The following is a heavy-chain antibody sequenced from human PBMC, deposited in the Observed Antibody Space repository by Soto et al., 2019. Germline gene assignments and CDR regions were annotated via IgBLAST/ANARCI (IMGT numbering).Heavy chain of an antibody. CDR2: MNPNSGNT. V-gene: IGHV1-8*01. J-gene: IGHJ4*02. CDR1: GYTFTSYY. Sequence: ASVKVSCKASGYTFTSYYINWVRQATGQGLEWMGWMNPNSGNTGYAQKFQGRVTMTRNTSISTAYMELSSLRSEDTAVYYCARGGTARYYFDYWGQGTLVTVSS. CDR3: ARGGTARYYFDY. D-gene: IGHD6-6*01.